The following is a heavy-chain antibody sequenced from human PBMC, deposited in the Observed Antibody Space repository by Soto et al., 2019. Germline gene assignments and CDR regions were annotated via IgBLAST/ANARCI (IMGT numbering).Heavy chain of an antibody. CDR1: GFSFSNYW. V-gene: IGHV3-7*01. D-gene: IGHD1-26*01. J-gene: IGHJ3*02. Sequence: EVRLVESGGDLVQPGESLRLSCAASGFSFSNYWMTWVRQAPGKGLEWVANINEDGSVKYFQDSVQGRFTISRDNPKKSMYLQMKSLRVEDTAFYYWAGKTVGDEGAFSDMWGQGTMVTVSS. CDR2: INEDGSVK. CDR3: AGKTVGDEGAFSDM.